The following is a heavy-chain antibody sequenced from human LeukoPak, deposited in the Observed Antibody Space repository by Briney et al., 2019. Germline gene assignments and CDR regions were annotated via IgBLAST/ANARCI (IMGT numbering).Heavy chain of an antibody. D-gene: IGHD2-21*01. CDR3: ARGTYCGSDCYSFEY. CDR2: FYSSVST. J-gene: IGHJ4*02. CDR1: GGSISSYY. V-gene: IGHV4-4*07. Sequence: SETLSLTCIVSGGSISSYYWNWIRQSAGKGLEWIGRFYSSVSTDYNPSLKRRVTMSVDTSKNQFSLKLSSVTAADTAVYYCARGTYCGSDCYSFEYWGQGTLVTVSS.